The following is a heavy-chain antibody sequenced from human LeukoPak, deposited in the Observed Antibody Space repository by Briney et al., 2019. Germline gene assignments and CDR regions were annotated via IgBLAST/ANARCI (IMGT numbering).Heavy chain of an antibody. CDR2: ISVVGGST. CDR1: GFIVSSSS. CDR3: ARDRGYYDFWSGYFSLYYFDY. Sequence: PGGSLCLSCPVSGFIVSSSSMSWVRLPPGNGRGSVSVISVVGGSTYYADSVKGRFTTTRDNSKNTLYLQMNSLRAEDTAVYYCARDRGYYDFWSGYFSLYYFDYWGQGTLVTVSS. D-gene: IGHD3-3*01. V-gene: IGHV3-23*01. J-gene: IGHJ4*02.